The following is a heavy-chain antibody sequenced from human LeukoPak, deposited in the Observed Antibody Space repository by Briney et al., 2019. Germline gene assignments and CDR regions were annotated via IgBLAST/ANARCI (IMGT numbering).Heavy chain of an antibody. V-gene: IGHV1-2*02. Sequence: ASVKVSCKASGYTFTGYYMHWVRQAPGQGLEWMGWINPNSGGTNYAQKFQGRVTMTRDTSISTAYMELSRLRSDDTAVYYCARGRQLWLTTDWFDPWGQGTMVTVSS. CDR1: GYTFTGYY. CDR2: INPNSGGT. J-gene: IGHJ5*02. D-gene: IGHD5-18*01. CDR3: ARGRQLWLTTDWFDP.